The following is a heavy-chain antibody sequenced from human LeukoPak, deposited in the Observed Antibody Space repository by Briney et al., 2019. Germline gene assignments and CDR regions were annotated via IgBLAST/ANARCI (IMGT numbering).Heavy chain of an antibody. Sequence: PGRSLRLSCAASGFTFSSYGMHWVRQAPGKGLEWVAVIWYDGSNKYYADSVKGRFTISRDNSKNTLYLQMNSLRAEDTAVYYCARGGSGSYYTLDYWGQGTLVTVSS. J-gene: IGHJ4*02. CDR2: IWYDGSNK. CDR1: GFTFSSYG. D-gene: IGHD3-10*01. CDR3: ARGGSGSYYTLDY. V-gene: IGHV3-33*01.